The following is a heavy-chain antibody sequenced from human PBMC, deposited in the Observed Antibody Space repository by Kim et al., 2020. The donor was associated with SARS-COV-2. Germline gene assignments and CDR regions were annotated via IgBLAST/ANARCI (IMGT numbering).Heavy chain of an antibody. V-gene: IGHV3-23*01. CDR3: AKVRVPVFGPLSAFDY. CDR1: GFTFSSYA. CDR2: ISGSGGST. Sequence: GGSLRLSCAASGFTFSSYAMSWVRQAPGKGLEWVSAISGSGGSTYYADSVKGRFTISRDNSKNTLYLQMNSLRAEDTAVYYCAKVRVPVFGPLSAFDYWGQGTLVTVSS. J-gene: IGHJ4*02. D-gene: IGHD3-3*01.